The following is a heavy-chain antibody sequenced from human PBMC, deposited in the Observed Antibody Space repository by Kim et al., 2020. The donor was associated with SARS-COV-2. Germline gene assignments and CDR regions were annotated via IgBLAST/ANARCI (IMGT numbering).Heavy chain of an antibody. D-gene: IGHD2-2*01. CDR1: GFTFSSYA. V-gene: IGHV3-23*01. CDR2: ISDSGGTT. Sequence: GGSLRLSCAASGFTFSSYAMSWVRQAPGEGLEWVSAISDSGGTTYCADSVKGRFTISRDNSKNTVYLQMNSLRAEDTAIYYCAKLFRGYCSSTSCPNWLDPWGQGTLVTVSS. CDR3: AKLFRGYCSSTSCPNWLDP. J-gene: IGHJ5*02.